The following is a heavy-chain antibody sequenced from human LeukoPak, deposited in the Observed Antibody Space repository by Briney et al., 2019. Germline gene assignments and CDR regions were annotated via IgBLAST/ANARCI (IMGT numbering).Heavy chain of an antibody. D-gene: IGHD6-13*01. J-gene: IGHJ4*02. CDR2: INHSGST. CDR3: ARTRIAARGYFDY. CDR1: GGSFSGYY. Sequence: SETLSLTCAVYGGSFSGYYWSWIRQPPGKGLEWIGEINHSGSTNYNPSLKSRVTISIDTSKNQFSLKLSSVTAADTAVYYCARTRIAARGYFDYWGQGTLVTVSS. V-gene: IGHV4-34*01.